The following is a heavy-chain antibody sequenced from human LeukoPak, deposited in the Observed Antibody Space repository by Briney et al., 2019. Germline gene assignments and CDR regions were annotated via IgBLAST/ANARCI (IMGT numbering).Heavy chain of an antibody. CDR3: ARGGYSYGHFDY. CDR2: ISSSSSYI. Sequence: PGVSLRLSCAASGFTFSSYSMNWVRQAPGKGLEWVSSISSSSSYIYYADSVKGRLTISRDNAKNSLYLQMNSLRAEDTAVYYCARGGYSYGHFDYWGQGTLVTVSS. J-gene: IGHJ4*02. CDR1: GFTFSSYS. D-gene: IGHD5-18*01. V-gene: IGHV3-21*01.